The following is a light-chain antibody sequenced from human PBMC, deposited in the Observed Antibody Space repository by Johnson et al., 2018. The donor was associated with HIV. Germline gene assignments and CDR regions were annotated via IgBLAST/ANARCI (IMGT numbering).Light chain of an antibody. CDR2: DNN. CDR1: SSNIGNND. V-gene: IGLV1-51*01. Sequence: QSVLTQPPSVSAAPGQKVTISCSGSSSNIGNNDVSWYQQLPGTAPKLLIYDNNKRPSGTPDRFSGSKSATSATLGITGLQTGDEADYYCETWDSNLSWVFGTWPQVAVL. CDR3: ETWDSNLSWV. J-gene: IGLJ1*01.